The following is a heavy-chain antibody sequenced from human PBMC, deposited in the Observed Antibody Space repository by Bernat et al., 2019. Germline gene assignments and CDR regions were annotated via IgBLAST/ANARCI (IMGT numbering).Heavy chain of an antibody. CDR1: GFSFSTYA. Sequence: QVQLVESGGGVVQPGRSLRLSCAASGFSFSTYAMHWVRQAPGKGLEWVAVVSYDGIRKFYADSVKGRFTISRDNSKNTLYLQMDSLRADDTALYYCAKRAGAGYCNTGSCSRHFDYWGQGTLVTVSS. V-gene: IGHV3-30*18. J-gene: IGHJ4*02. D-gene: IGHD2-15*01. CDR2: VSYDGIRK. CDR3: AKRAGAGYCNTGSCSRHFDY.